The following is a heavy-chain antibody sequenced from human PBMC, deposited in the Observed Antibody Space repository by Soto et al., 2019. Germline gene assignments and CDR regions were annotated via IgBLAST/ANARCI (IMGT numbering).Heavy chain of an antibody. D-gene: IGHD3-10*01. CDR1: GFTFNSYA. J-gene: IGHJ3*02. CDR3: SIPESGGDALDI. Sequence: GGSLRLSCAASGFTFNSYAMHWVRQAPGKGLEWVAVISYDGSNKYYADSVKGRFTISRDNSKNTLYLQMNSLRAEDTAVYYCSIPESGGDALDIWGQATIVTVSS. V-gene: IGHV3-30-3*01. CDR2: ISYDGSNK.